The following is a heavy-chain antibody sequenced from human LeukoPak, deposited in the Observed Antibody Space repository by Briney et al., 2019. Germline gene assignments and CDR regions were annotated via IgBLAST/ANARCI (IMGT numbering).Heavy chain of an antibody. CDR1: GGSISSYY. CDR3: AVVGATNFDY. D-gene: IGHD1-26*01. Sequence: SETLSLTCTVSGGSISSYYWSWIRQPPGKGLEWIGYIYSSGSTYYNPSLKSRVTISVDTSKNQFSLKLSSVTAADTAVYYCAVVGATNFDYWGQGTLVTVSS. CDR2: IYSSGST. V-gene: IGHV4-4*09. J-gene: IGHJ4*02.